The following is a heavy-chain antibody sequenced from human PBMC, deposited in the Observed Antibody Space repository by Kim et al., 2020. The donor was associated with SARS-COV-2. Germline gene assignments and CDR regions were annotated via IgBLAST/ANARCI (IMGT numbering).Heavy chain of an antibody. Sequence: SETLSLTCTVSGGSISSYYWSWIRQPPGKGLEWIGYIYYSGSTNYNPSLKSRVTISVDTSKNQFSLKLSSVTAADTAVYYCARGDTIFGVVISFGAFDIWGQGTIGTVSS. D-gene: IGHD3-3*01. J-gene: IGHJ3*02. CDR3: ARGDTIFGVVISFGAFDI. CDR2: IYYSGST. CDR1: GGSISSYY. V-gene: IGHV4-59*13.